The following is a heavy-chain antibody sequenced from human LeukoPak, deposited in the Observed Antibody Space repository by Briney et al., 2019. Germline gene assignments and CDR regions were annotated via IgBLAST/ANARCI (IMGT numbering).Heavy chain of an antibody. V-gene: IGHV3-21*01. Sequence: GGSLRLSCAASGFTFSSYSMNWVRQAPGKGLEWVSSISSSSSYIYYADSVKGRFTISRDNAKNSLYLQMNSLRAEDTAVYYCARVGYVGSGSPREAVRYYFDCWGQGTLVTVSS. D-gene: IGHD3-10*01. CDR3: ARVGYVGSGSPREAVRYYFDC. J-gene: IGHJ4*02. CDR1: GFTFSSYS. CDR2: ISSSSSYI.